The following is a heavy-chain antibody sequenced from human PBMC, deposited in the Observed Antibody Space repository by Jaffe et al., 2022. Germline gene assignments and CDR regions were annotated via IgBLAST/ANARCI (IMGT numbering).Heavy chain of an antibody. Sequence: EVQLVESGGGLVQPGGSLRLSCAASGFTFSSYSMNWVRQAPGKGLEWVSYISSSSSTIYYADSVKGRFTISRDNAKNSLYLQMNSLRAEDTAVYYCACTRDGARNAFDIWGQGTMVTVSS. D-gene: IGHD2-8*01. CDR2: ISSSSSTI. V-gene: IGHV3-48*01. J-gene: IGHJ3*02. CDR1: GFTFSSYS. CDR3: ACTRDGARNAFDI.